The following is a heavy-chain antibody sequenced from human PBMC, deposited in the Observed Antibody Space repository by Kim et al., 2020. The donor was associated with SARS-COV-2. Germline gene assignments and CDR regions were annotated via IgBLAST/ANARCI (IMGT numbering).Heavy chain of an antibody. J-gene: IGHJ3*02. CDR3: ARDRWAATRDDAFDI. D-gene: IGHD2-15*01. CDR2: IYYSGST. Sequence: SETLSLTCTVSGGSISSYYWSWIRQPPGKGLEWIGYIYYSGSTHYNPSLKSRVTISVDTSKNQFSLKLSSVTAADTAVYYCARDRWAATRDDAFDIWGQGTMVTVSS. V-gene: IGHV4-59*01. CDR1: GGSISSYY.